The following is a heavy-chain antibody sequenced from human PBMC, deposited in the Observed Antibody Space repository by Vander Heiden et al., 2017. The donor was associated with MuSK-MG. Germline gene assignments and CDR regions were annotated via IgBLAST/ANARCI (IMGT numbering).Heavy chain of an antibody. CDR1: GGSISSYY. D-gene: IGHD2-15*01. J-gene: IGHJ4*02. CDR2: IYYSGST. V-gene: IGHV4-59*01. CDR3: ARGVVTFESYFDS. Sequence: QVQLQESGPGLVKPSETLSLTCTVSGGSISSYYWSWIRQPPGKGLEWIGYIYYSGSTNYNPSLKSRVTISVDTSKNQFSLNLSSATAADTAVYYCARGVVTFESYFDSWGQGTLVTVSS.